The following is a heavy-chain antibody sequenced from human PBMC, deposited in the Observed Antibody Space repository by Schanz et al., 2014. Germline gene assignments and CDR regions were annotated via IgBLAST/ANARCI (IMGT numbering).Heavy chain of an antibody. J-gene: IGHJ4*02. CDR2: MNESHSTI. Sequence: EVQLLESGGGLVQPGGSLRLSCAASGFTLSNYAMSWVRQAPGKGLEWVSAMNESHSTIYYADSVRGRFTISRDNAENTLYLQMNSLRAEDTAVYYCAKYRGYYRVSGSYRELEYWGQGTLVTVSS. V-gene: IGHV3-23*01. CDR1: GFTLSNYA. D-gene: IGHD3-10*01. CDR3: AKYRGYYRVSGSYRELEY.